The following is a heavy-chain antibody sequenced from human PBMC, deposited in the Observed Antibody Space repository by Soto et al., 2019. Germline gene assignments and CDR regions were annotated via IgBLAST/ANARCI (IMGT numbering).Heavy chain of an antibody. CDR2: ISSGSSYI. CDR1: GFTFNSYG. Sequence: EVQLVESGGGLVKPGGSLRLSCAASGFTFNSYGMNWVRQAPGKGLEWVSSISSGSSYIYYADSVKGRFTISRDNXKXSXXLQMNSMRAEDTAVCYCARDHTIPTAGTWTRGVDVWGQGTTVTVSS. CDR3: ARDHTIPTAGTWTRGVDV. V-gene: IGHV3-21*01. D-gene: IGHD6-13*01. J-gene: IGHJ6*02.